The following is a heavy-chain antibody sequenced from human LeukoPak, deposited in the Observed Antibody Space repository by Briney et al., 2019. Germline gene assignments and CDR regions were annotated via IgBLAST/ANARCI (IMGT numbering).Heavy chain of an antibody. Sequence: GGSLRLSCAASGFTFSHYSMNWVRQAPGKGLEWVSFISSSSSYIYYADSVKGRFTISRDNAKNSLFLQMNSLRAEDTAVYYCARDTHYYGSGSPAFDFWGRGTMVTVSS. CDR3: ARDTHYYGSGSPAFDF. CDR1: GFTFSHYS. J-gene: IGHJ3*01. CDR2: ISSSSSYI. D-gene: IGHD3-10*01. V-gene: IGHV3-21*01.